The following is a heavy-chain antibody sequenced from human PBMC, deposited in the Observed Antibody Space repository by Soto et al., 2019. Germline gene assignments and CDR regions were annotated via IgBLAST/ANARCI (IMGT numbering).Heavy chain of an antibody. CDR3: ARAAYPAMAPDY. V-gene: IGHV1-69*06. Sequence: TCKASGGSWRSYGSGWRREAPGQGLEWMGGIIPIFGTANYAQKFQGRVTITADKSTSTAYMELRSLRSEDTAVYYCARAAYPAMAPDYWGQGTLVAV. CDR1: GGSWRSYG. J-gene: IGHJ4*02. D-gene: IGHD5-18*01. CDR2: IIPIFGTA.